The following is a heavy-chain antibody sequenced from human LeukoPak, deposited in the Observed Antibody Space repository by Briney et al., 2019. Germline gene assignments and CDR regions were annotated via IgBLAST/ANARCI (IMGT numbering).Heavy chain of an antibody. V-gene: IGHV4-59*01. D-gene: IGHD1-26*01. J-gene: IGHJ4*02. CDR1: GAPINSYY. CDR3: ARSRVVGATPFDY. Sequence: PSETLSLTCTVSGAPINSYYWSWIRQPPGKGLEWIGYIYYSGSTDYNPSLKSRVTISVDTSKNQFSLKLNSVTAADTAVYYCARSRVVGATPFDYWGQGTLVTVSS. CDR2: IYYSGST.